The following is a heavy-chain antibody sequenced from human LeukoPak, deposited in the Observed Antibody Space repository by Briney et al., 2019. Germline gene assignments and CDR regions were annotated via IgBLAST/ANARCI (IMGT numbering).Heavy chain of an antibody. J-gene: IGHJ4*02. CDR1: GFTFSSYA. V-gene: IGHV3-30-3*01. CDR2: ISYDGSNK. Sequence: GGSLRLSCAASGFTFSSYAMHWVRQAPGKGLEWVAVISYDGSNKYYADSVKGRFTISRDNSKNTLYLQMNSLRAEDTAVYYCARGPSAEGDYWGQGTLVTVSS. CDR3: ARGPSAEGDY.